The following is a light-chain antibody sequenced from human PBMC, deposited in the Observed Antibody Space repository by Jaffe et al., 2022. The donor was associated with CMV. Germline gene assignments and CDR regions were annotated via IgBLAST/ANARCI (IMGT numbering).Light chain of an antibody. CDR3: QQYNNWPPGT. J-gene: IGKJ2*01. Sequence: ETVMTQSPATLSVSPGERATLSCRASQSISSNLAWYQQRPGQAPRLLIYAASTRATGMPARFSGSGSGTEFTLTISSLQSEDFAVYYCQQYNNWPPGTFGQGTKLEIK. CDR1: QSISSN. CDR2: AAS. V-gene: IGKV3-15*01.